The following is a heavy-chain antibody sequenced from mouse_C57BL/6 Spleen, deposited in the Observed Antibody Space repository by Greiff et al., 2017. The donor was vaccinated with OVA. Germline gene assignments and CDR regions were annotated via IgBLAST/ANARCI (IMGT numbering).Heavy chain of an antibody. J-gene: IGHJ2*01. D-gene: IGHD3-2*02. V-gene: IGHV5-6*01. CDR1: GFTFSSYG. Sequence: EVKLQESGGDLVKPGGSLKLSCAASGFTFSSYGMSWVRQTPDKRLEWVATISSGGSYTYYPDNVKGRFPLSRANAKNTLYLQMRSLKSEDTARYYCARQGAAQALDDWGQGTTLTVSS. CDR3: ARQGAAQALDD. CDR2: ISSGGSYT.